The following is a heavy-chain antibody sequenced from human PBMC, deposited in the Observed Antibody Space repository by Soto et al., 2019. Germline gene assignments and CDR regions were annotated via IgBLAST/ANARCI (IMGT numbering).Heavy chain of an antibody. CDR1: GFTFSSHV. V-gene: IGHV3-23*01. Sequence: GGSRRLSCAASGFTFSSHVMNWVRQAPGKGLEWVAAISGGGGTTYYGDSVEGRFTMSRDNSKNTLYLQMNSLRAEDTAVYYCARGPRAPPPHDYGMDVWGQGTTVTVSS. CDR2: ISGGGGTT. J-gene: IGHJ6*02. CDR3: ARGPRAPPPHDYGMDV.